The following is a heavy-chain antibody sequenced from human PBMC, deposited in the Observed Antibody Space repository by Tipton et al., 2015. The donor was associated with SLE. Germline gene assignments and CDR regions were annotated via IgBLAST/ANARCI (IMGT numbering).Heavy chain of an antibody. J-gene: IGHJ6*02. CDR2: IAWNGGIT. CDR3: ARLAALYYYYGMDV. Sequence: SLRLSCAASGFTFDDYAMHWVRQAPGKGLEWVASIAWNGGITGYADSVKGRFIISRDNAKNSLYLQMNSLRAEDTAVYYCARLAALYYYYGMDVWGQGTTVTVSS. D-gene: IGHD6-25*01. CDR1: GFTFDDYA. V-gene: IGHV3-9*01.